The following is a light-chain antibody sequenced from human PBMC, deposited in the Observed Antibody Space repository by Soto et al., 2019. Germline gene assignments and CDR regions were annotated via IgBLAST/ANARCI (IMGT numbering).Light chain of an antibody. CDR2: ATS. CDR1: QSTNTS. V-gene: IGKV3-20*01. J-gene: IGKJ1*01. CDR3: QFYGTSFKT. Sequence: EVVLTQSPGTLSLSPGDRATLSCGAGQSTNTSLAGYQHKLGQAPRLLLYATSNRATGIPDRFRGSASGRDFTLTINRLEPEDFAVYYYQFYGTSFKTFGQGTKVEL.